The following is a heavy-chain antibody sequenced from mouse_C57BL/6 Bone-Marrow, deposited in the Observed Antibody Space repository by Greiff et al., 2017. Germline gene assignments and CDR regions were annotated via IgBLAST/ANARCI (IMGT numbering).Heavy chain of an antibody. CDR1: GYTFTSYW. CDR2: IHPNSGST. Sequence: QVQLQQPGAELVKPGASVKLSCKASGYTFTSYWMHWVKQRPGQGLEWIGMIHPNSGSTNYNEKFKSKATLTVDKSSSTAYMQLSSLTSEDSAVYFCARLNYGSSYASFAYWGQGTLVTVSA. D-gene: IGHD1-1*01. J-gene: IGHJ3*01. CDR3: ARLNYGSSYASFAY. V-gene: IGHV1-64*01.